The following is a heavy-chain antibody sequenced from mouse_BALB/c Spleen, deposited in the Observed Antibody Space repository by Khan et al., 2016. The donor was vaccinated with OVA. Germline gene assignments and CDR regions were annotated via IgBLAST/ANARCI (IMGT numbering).Heavy chain of an antibody. Sequence: EVELVESGGGLVKPGGSLKLSCAASGFTFSSFAMSWVRQTPEKRLEWVATISSAGTYTYYPASVKGRFTTSSDNAKNILYLQMNRLRSEDTDMCSCANGNYGWLAYWGQGTLVTVSA. D-gene: IGHD2-1*01. CDR3: ANGNYGWLAY. CDR2: ISSAGTYT. V-gene: IGHV5-9-1*01. J-gene: IGHJ3*01. CDR1: GFTFSSFA.